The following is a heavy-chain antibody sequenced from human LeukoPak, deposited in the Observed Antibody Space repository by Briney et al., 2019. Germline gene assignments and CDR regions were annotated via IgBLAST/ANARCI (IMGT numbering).Heavy chain of an antibody. J-gene: IGHJ6*03. Sequence: ASVKVSRKVSGYTLTELSMHWVRQAPGKGLEWMGGFDPEDGETIYAQKFQGRVTMTEDTSTDTAYMELSSLRSEDTAVYYCATDLGGNSYRGYYYYYMDVWGKGTTVTVSS. CDR2: FDPEDGET. CDR3: ATDLGGNSYRGYYYYYMDV. V-gene: IGHV1-24*01. D-gene: IGHD4-23*01. CDR1: GYTLTELS.